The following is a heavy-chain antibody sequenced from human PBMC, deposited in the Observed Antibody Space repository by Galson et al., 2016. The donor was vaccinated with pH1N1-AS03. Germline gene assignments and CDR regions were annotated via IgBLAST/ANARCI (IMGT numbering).Heavy chain of an antibody. J-gene: IGHJ6*02. CDR1: GFSLTTSGMC. CDR3: ARGIRPYYDAMDV. D-gene: IGHD3-3*02. Sequence: PALVKPTQTLTLTCDFSGFSLTTSGMCVNWIRQPPGKALEWLARIDWDDDKYFSTSLKTRLTISRDTSKNHVVLTLTNMGPEDTGTYYCARGIRPYYDAMDVWGQGTTVTVSS. V-gene: IGHV2-70*11. CDR2: IDWDDDK.